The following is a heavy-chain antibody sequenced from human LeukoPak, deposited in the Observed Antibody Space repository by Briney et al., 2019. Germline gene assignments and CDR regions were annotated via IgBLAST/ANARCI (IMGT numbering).Heavy chain of an antibody. Sequence: GGSLRLSCAASGFTFSDYYVNWVRQAPGKGLEWVSSISSSSSYIYYADSVKGRFTISRDNAKNSLYLQMNSLRAEDTAVYYCAREFSLEMATITFYYGMDVWGQGTTVTVSS. CDR2: ISSSSSYI. V-gene: IGHV3-21*01. CDR1: GFTFSDYY. J-gene: IGHJ6*02. CDR3: AREFSLEMATITFYYGMDV. D-gene: IGHD5-24*01.